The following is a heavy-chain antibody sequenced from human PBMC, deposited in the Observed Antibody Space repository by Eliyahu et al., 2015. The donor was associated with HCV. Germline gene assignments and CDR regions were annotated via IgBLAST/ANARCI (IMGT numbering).Heavy chain of an antibody. CDR2: ISYDGSNK. CDR1: GFXFXXYA. CDR3: ARDADHYDSSGYYLY. V-gene: IGHV3-30-3*01. Sequence: QVQLVESGGGVVQPGRSLRLXCAXSGFXFXXYAMXWVRQAPGKGXEWVAVISYDGSNKYYADSVKGRFTISRDNSKNTLYLQMNSLRAEDTAVYYCARDADHYDSSGYYLYWGQGTLVTVSS. J-gene: IGHJ4*01. D-gene: IGHD3-22*01.